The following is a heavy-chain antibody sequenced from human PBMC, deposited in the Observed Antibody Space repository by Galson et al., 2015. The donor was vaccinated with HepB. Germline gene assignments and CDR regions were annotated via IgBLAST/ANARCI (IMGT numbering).Heavy chain of an antibody. V-gene: IGHV4-39*01. CDR3: ARRSYDVFTGYYGDRRAYWYFDL. J-gene: IGHJ2*01. CDR2: IYYSGST. CDR1: DDSISSSSYS. Sequence: ETLSLTCTVSDDSISSSSYSWGWIRQPPGKGLEWIGIIYYSGSTYYNPSLRSRVTISVDTSKNQFSLNLSSVTAADTAMYYCARRSYDVFTGYYGDRRAYWYFDLWGRGTLVTVSS. D-gene: IGHD3-9*01.